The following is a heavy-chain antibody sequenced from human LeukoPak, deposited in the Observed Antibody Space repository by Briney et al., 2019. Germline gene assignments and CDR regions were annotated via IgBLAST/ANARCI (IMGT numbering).Heavy chain of an antibody. D-gene: IGHD6-13*01. CDR3: ARVYYSSSYDYWYFDL. CDR2: IYYSGST. V-gene: IGHV4-59*01. Sequence: SETLSLTCTVAGGSISSYYWSWIRQPPGKGLEWIGYIYYSGSTNYNPSLKSRVTISVDTSKNQFSLKLSSVTAADTAVYYCARVYYSSSYDYWYFDLWGRGTLVTVSS. J-gene: IGHJ2*01. CDR1: GGSISSYY.